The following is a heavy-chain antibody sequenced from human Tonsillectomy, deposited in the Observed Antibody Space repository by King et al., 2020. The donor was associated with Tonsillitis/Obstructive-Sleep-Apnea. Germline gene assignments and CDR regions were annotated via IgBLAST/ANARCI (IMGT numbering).Heavy chain of an antibody. CDR2: INQDGTEK. J-gene: IGHJ3*02. CDR3: ARDMVTTIVLVPFDI. Sequence: VQLVESGGGLVQPGKSLRLSCAASGFTFSSYWMTWVRQAPGKGLEWVANINQDGTEKYYVDSVKGRFNISRDNAKNSLYLQMNSLRAEDTAMYYCARDMVTTIVLVPFDIWGQGTMVAVSS. CDR1: GFTFSSYW. V-gene: IGHV3-7*01. D-gene: IGHD3-22*01.